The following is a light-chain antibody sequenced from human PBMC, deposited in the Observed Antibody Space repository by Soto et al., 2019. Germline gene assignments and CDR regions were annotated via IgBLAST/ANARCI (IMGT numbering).Light chain of an antibody. Sequence: QSVLTQPPSVSGAPGQRVTISCTGSTTNIGAGYEVHWYQQRPGTAPKLLVSGHNIRPSGVPDRFYGSKSGTSASLAITGLQAEDEADYYCATWDGSLPGEVFGGGTKVTVL. V-gene: IGLV1-40*01. J-gene: IGLJ2*01. CDR2: GHN. CDR3: ATWDGSLPGEV. CDR1: TTNIGAGYE.